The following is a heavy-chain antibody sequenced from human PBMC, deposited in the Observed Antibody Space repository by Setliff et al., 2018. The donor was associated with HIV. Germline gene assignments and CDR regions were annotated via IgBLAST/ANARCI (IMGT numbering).Heavy chain of an antibody. CDR2: IIPILGIA. D-gene: IGHD2-21*02. J-gene: IGHJ3*02. V-gene: IGHV1-69*10. CDR1: GGTFSSYA. CDR3: ARERLSDAFDI. Sequence: SVKVSCKASGGTFSSYAISWVRQAPGQGLEWMGGIIPILGIANYAQKFQGRVTITTDGSTSTAYMELSSLRSEDTAVYYCARERLSDAFDIWGQGTMVTVSS.